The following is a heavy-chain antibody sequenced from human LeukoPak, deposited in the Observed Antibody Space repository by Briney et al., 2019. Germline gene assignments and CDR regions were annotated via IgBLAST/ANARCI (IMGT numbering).Heavy chain of an antibody. CDR1: GYTFTSFH. D-gene: IGHD6-13*01. J-gene: IGHJ6*02. CDR2: INADGDKT. Sequence: ASVKVSCKASGYTFTSFHMHWVRQAPGQGLEWMGVINADGDKTTYAEKFRGRLTLTTDTSTTSVYMELSSLRSEDTAVYFCAMPSRSNWFYYYGMDVWGPGTTVIVSS. V-gene: IGHV1-46*01. CDR3: AMPSRSNWFYYYGMDV.